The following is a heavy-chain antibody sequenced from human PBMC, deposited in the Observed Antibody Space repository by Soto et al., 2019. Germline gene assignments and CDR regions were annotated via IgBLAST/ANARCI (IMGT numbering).Heavy chain of an antibody. CDR3: VRDVAAVGTDWFDP. D-gene: IGHD6-13*01. CDR2: IYHSGST. CDR1: GGSISSNKW. Sequence: PSETLSLTCAVYGGSISSNKWWSWVRQPPGKGLEWIGEIYHSGSTNYNPSLRSRVSMSMDTSKKEIYLELTSVTAADTAVYYCVRDVAAVGTDWFDPWGQGTLVTVSS. J-gene: IGHJ5*02. V-gene: IGHV4-4*02.